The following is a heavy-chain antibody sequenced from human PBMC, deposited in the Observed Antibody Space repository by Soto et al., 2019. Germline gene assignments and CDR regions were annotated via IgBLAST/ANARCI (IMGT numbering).Heavy chain of an antibody. D-gene: IGHD2-15*01. CDR2: ISAYNGNT. CDR1: GYTFTSYG. CDR3: AREEEVEAANYYYGMDF. Sequence: QVQLVQSGAEVKKPGASVKVSCKASGYTFTSYGISWVRQAPGQGLEWMGWISAYNGNTHYAQKLQGRVTLTTDTSXSXXYMERGRRRSDDTAVYYCAREEEVEAANYYYGMDFWGQGTTVTVSS. V-gene: IGHV1-18*01. J-gene: IGHJ6*02.